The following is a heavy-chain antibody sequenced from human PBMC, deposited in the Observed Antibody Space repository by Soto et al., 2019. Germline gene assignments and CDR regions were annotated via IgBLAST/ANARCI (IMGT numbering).Heavy chain of an antibody. CDR1: GGSFTSNNW. V-gene: IGHV4-4*02. J-gene: IGHJ4*02. D-gene: IGHD1-7*01. Sequence: PSETMSLTCAVSGGSFTSNNWWTWVRQPPGQGLEWIGEIYRTGSTNYNPPLKSRVTISLDKSENQFPLKVSSLTAADTAVYYCASRDPGTSVDYWGQGTLFTVSS. CDR3: ASRDPGTSVDY. CDR2: IYRTGST.